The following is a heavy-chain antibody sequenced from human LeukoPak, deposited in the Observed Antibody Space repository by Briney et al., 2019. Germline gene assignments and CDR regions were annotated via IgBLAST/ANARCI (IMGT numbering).Heavy chain of an antibody. Sequence: SVKVSCKASGYTFTRYYMHWVRHAPGQGLEWMGIINPSGGSTSYAQKFEGRVTMTRDMSTSTVYMELSSLRPEDTAVYYCATGLRYFDLDYWGQGTLVTVSS. D-gene: IGHD3-9*01. CDR1: GYTFTRYY. V-gene: IGHV1-46*01. CDR3: ATGLRYFDLDY. J-gene: IGHJ4*02. CDR2: INPSGGST.